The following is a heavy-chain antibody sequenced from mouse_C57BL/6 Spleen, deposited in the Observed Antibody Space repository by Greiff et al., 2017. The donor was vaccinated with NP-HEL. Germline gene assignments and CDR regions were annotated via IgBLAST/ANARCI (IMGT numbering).Heavy chain of an antibody. CDR3: ASNYESDY. J-gene: IGHJ2*01. CDR2: IYPGDGDT. Sequence: VQLQQSGPELVKPGASVKISCKASGYAFSSSWMNWVKQRPGKGLEWIGRIYPGDGDTNYNGKFKGKATLTADKSSSTAYMQLSSLTSEDSAVYFCASNYESDYWGQGTTLTVSS. V-gene: IGHV1-82*01. CDR1: GYAFSSSW. D-gene: IGHD2-1*01.